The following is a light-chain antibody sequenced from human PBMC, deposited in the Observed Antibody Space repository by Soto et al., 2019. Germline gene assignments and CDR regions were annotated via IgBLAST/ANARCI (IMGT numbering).Light chain of an antibody. V-gene: IGKV1-5*03. CDR3: QQYNTNPYT. CDR2: KAS. Sequence: DIQMTQSPSTLSASVGDRVTITCRASQNINSWLAWFQQKPGKAPNLLIFKASSLESGVPSRFSGSGSGTGFTLTISSLQPDDFATYSCQQYNTNPYTFGQGTKLEIK. CDR1: QNINSW. J-gene: IGKJ2*01.